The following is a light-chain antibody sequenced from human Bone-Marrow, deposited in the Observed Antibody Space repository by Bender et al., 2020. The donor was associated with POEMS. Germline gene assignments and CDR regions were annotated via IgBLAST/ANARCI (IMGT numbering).Light chain of an antibody. CDR2: QDS. CDR1: KLGDKY. V-gene: IGLV3-1*01. CDR3: CSYRGSGTFWV. Sequence: SYELTQPPSVSVSPGQTASITCSGDKLGDKYACWYQQKPGQSPVLLIYQDSKRPSGIPERFSGSKSGNTASLTISGLQADDEADYYCCSYRGSGTFWVFGGGTKLTVL. J-gene: IGLJ3*02.